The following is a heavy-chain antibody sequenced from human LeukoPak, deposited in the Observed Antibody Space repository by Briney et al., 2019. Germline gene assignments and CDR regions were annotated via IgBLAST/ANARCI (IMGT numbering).Heavy chain of an antibody. Sequence: GGSLRPSCAASGFTVSTNYMTWVRQAPGKGLEWVSVIYGGGSTFYADSVKGRFTISRDNSKNTLYLQVNSLRAEDTAVYYCARAPGPSRTSGAPGYWGQGTLLTVSS. CDR2: IYGGGST. D-gene: IGHD2-8*01. V-gene: IGHV3-53*01. CDR3: ARAPGPSRTSGAPGY. J-gene: IGHJ4*02. CDR1: GFTVSTNY.